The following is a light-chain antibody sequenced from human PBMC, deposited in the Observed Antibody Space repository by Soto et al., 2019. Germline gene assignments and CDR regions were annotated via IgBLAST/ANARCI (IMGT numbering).Light chain of an antibody. CDR3: SSYAGSNNYV. Sequence: QSVLTQPPSASGSPGQSVTISCTGTSSDVGGYNYVSWYQQNPGKAPKLMIYEVSKRPSGVPDRFSGSKSDNTASLTVSGLQAEDEADYYCSSYAGSNNYVFGTGTKVT. J-gene: IGLJ1*01. V-gene: IGLV2-8*01. CDR2: EVS. CDR1: SSDVGGYNY.